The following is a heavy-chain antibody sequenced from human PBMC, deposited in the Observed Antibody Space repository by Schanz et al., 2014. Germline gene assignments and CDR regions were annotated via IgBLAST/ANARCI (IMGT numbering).Heavy chain of an antibody. Sequence: EVQLVESGGGLVQPGGSLRLSCAASGFTLSNSDMHWVRQGTGKGLEWVSTIGYLGDTYYPDSVKGRITVSRDSGQNSLYIQMNSLRAGDTAVDYCARGTYWNLHYWGQGALVTVSA. D-gene: IGHD1-1*01. CDR1: GFTLSNSD. J-gene: IGHJ4*02. CDR2: IGYLGDT. CDR3: ARGTYWNLHY. V-gene: IGHV3-13*01.